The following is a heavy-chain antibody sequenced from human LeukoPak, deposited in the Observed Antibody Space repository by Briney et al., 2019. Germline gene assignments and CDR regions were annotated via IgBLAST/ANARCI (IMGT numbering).Heavy chain of an antibody. CDR1: GYTFTSYG. CDR3: ARNPVYDILTGYQYYFDY. J-gene: IGHJ4*02. CDR2: ISAYNGNT. Sequence: ASVKVSCKASGYTFTSYGISWVRQAPGQGLEWMGWISAYNGNTNYAQKLQGRVTMTTDTSTSTAYMELRSLRSDDTAVYYCARNPVYDILTGYQYYFDYWGQGTLVTVSS. D-gene: IGHD3-9*01. V-gene: IGHV1-18*01.